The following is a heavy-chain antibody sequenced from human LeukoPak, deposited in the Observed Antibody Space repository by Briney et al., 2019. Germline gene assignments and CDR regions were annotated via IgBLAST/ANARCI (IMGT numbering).Heavy chain of an antibody. D-gene: IGHD1-1*01. V-gene: IGHV3-23*01. CDR3: AKGQERESRLDS. CDR1: GFTFSSYA. Sequence: GGSLRLSCAASGFTFSSYAMHWVRQAPGQGLEWVSGIRNSDGMTYYADSVRGRFTISTDTFKNTLYLQMNTLRAEDTALYYCAKGQERESRLDSWGQGTQVTVSS. CDR2: IRNSDGMT. J-gene: IGHJ4*02.